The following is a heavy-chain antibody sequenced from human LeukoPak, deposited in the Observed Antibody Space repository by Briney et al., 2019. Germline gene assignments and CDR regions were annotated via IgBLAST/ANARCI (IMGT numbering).Heavy chain of an antibody. V-gene: IGHV3-74*01. CDR2: INSDGSST. Sequence: GGSLRLSCAASGFTFSSSWMHWVRKAPGKGLVWVSRINSDGSSTSYADSVKGRFTISRDNAKNTLYLQMNSLRAEDTAVYYCARAPLNGIAAAGLDYWGQGTLVTVSS. D-gene: IGHD6-13*01. CDR3: ARAPLNGIAAAGLDY. CDR1: GFTFSSSW. J-gene: IGHJ4*02.